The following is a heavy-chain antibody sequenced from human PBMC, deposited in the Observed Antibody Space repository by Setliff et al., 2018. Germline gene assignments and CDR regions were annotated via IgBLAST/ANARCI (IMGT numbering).Heavy chain of an antibody. CDR1: GGTFSSYA. J-gene: IGHJ4*02. Sequence: GASVKVSCKASGGTFSSYAISWVRQAPGQGLEWMGGIIPIFGTANYAQKFQGRVTMTEDTSTDTAYMELSSLRSEDTAVYYCASVVEDYYDSSGYFLPSYYFDYWGQGTLVTVSS. CDR3: ASVVEDYYDSSGYFLPSYYFDY. CDR2: IIPIFGTA. V-gene: IGHV1-69*06. D-gene: IGHD3-22*01.